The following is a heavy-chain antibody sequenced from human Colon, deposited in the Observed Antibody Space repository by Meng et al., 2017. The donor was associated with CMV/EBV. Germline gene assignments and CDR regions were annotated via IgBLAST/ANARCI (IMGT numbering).Heavy chain of an antibody. D-gene: IGHD6-13*01. V-gene: IGHV5-51*01. Sequence: GESLKISCEGFGYTFSSYWIAWVRQMPGKGLEWMGIIYPGDSDTRYSPSFQGQVTISADQSISTAYLQWSSLKASDTAMYYCAKQAAAVGPSYFGMDVWGQGTSVTVSS. CDR1: GYTFSSYW. CDR3: AKQAAAVGPSYFGMDV. J-gene: IGHJ6*02. CDR2: IYPGDSDT.